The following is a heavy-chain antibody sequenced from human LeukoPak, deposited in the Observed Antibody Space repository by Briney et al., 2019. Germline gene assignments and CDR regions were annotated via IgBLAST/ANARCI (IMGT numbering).Heavy chain of an antibody. J-gene: IGHJ6*02. CDR2: IYYSGST. V-gene: IGHV4-59*01. D-gene: IGHD1-26*01. CDR1: GGSISSYY. Sequence: SETLSLTCTVSGGSISSYYWSWIRQPPGKGLEWIGYIYYSGSTNYNPSLKSRVTISVDTSKNQFSLKLSSVTAADTAVYYCARGLLRMNYGMDVWGQGTTVTVSS. CDR3: ARGLLRMNYGMDV.